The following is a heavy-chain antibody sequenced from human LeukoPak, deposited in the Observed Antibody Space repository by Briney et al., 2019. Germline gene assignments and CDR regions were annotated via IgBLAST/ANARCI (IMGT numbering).Heavy chain of an antibody. CDR2: IIYSGGST. Sequence: GGSLRLSCAASGFTFSSYAMSWVRQAPGKGLEWVSIIYSGGSTYYADSMKGRFTISRDNSKNTLYLQMNSLRAEDTAVYYCARVIVAAAHDAFDIWGQGTMVTVSS. CDR1: GFTFSSYA. V-gene: IGHV3-23*03. J-gene: IGHJ3*02. D-gene: IGHD5-12*01. CDR3: ARVIVAAAHDAFDI.